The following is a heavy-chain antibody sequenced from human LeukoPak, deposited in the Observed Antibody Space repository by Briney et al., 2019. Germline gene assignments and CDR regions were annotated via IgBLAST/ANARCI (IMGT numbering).Heavy chain of an antibody. V-gene: IGHV3-48*01. J-gene: IGHJ5*02. CDR3: AKMAPDSSSWYWFDP. CDR2: ISSSIRTT. Sequence: GGSLRLSCAASGFTFSSYSMNWVRQAPGKGLEWISYISSSIRTTYYADSVKGRFTISRDNSKNTLYLQMNSLRAEDTAVYYCAKMAPDSSSWYWFDPWGQGTLVTVSS. D-gene: IGHD6-13*01. CDR1: GFTFSSYS.